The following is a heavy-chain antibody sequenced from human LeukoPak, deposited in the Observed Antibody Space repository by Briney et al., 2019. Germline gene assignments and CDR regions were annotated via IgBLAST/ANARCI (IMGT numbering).Heavy chain of an antibody. CDR2: IYYSGST. CDR1: GGSISSSSYY. J-gene: IGHJ4*02. Sequence: SETLSLTCTVSGGSISSSSYYWGWIRQPPGKGREWIGSIYYSGSTYYNPSLKSRVTISVDTSKNQFSLKLSSVTAADTAVYYCARQGRGYSYGYYWGQGTLVTVSS. V-gene: IGHV4-39*01. CDR3: ARQGRGYSYGYY. D-gene: IGHD5-18*01.